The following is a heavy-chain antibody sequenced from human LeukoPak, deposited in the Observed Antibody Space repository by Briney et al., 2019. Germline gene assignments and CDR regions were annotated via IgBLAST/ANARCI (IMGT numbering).Heavy chain of an antibody. V-gene: IGHV3-23*01. Sequence: GGSLRLSCAASGFTFSSYAMSWVRQAPGKGLEWVSAISGSGGSTYYADSVKGRFTISRDNSKNTLCLQMNSLRAEDTAVYYCAKGLYYGSGSYYPDFYFDYWGQGTLVTVSS. D-gene: IGHD3-10*01. CDR3: AKGLYYGSGSYYPDFYFDY. CDR1: GFTFSSYA. J-gene: IGHJ4*02. CDR2: ISGSGGST.